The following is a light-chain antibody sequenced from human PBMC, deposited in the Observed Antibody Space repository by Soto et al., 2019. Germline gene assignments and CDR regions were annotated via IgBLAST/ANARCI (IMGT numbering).Light chain of an antibody. V-gene: IGKV3-15*01. CDR1: QSVSSD. J-gene: IGKJ1*01. CDR2: GAS. CDR3: QQYNNWPRT. Sequence: ETVMTQSPATLSVSPGERATPSCRASQSVSSDLAWYQQRPGQAPRVLIYGASTRATGFPARFSGSGSGTEFTLTISSLQSEDFAINYCQQYNNWPRTFGQGTKV.